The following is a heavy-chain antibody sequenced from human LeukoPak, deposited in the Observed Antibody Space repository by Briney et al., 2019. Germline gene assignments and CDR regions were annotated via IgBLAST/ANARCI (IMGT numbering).Heavy chain of an antibody. CDR1: VYTFTSYG. V-gene: IGHV1-18*01. CDR2: ISAYNGNT. CDR3: ARGKDIVVVSPCDY. J-gene: IGHJ4*02. Sequence: ASVKVSCKASVYTFTSYGSSGVRQPPGQRREWMEWISAYNGNTNYAQKLQGRVTMTTDTSTSTAYMELRSLRSDDTAVYYCARGKDIVVVSPCDYWGQGTLVTVPS. D-gene: IGHD2-15*01.